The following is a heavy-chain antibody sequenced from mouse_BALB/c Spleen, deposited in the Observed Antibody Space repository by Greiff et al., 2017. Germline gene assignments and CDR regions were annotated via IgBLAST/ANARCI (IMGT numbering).Heavy chain of an antibody. J-gene: IGHJ3*01. CDR1: GYAFSSYW. CDR3: ARPLLRGVAY. Sequence: QVQLQQSGAELVRPGSSVKISCKASGYAFSSYWMNWVKQRPGQGLEWIGQIYPGDGDTNYNGKFKGKATLTADKSSSTAYMQLSSLTSEDSAVYFCARPLLRGVAYWGQGTLVTVSA. CDR2: IYPGDGDT. D-gene: IGHD1-2*01. V-gene: IGHV1-80*01.